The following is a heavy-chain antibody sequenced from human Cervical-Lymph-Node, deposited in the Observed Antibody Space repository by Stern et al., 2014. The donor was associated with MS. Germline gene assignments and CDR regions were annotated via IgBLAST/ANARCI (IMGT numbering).Heavy chain of an antibody. CDR2: IYHSGST. CDR3: ARVFGDYVFWFDP. D-gene: IGHD4-17*01. Sequence: QMQLQESGPGLVKPSGTLSLTCAVSGGSISSSNWWSWVRQPPGKGLEWIGGIYHSGSTNYNPSLKSRVTISVDKSKKQFSLKLSSVTAADTAVYYCARVFGDYVFWFDPWGQGTLVTVSS. CDR1: GGSISSSNW. V-gene: IGHV4-4*02. J-gene: IGHJ5*02.